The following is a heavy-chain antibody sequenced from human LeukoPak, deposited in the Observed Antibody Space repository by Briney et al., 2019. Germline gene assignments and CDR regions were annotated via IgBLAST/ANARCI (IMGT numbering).Heavy chain of an antibody. CDR2: INPNSGGT. V-gene: IGHV1-2*02. J-gene: IGHJ6*03. CDR3: ARDRGASRDFWSGLKADYYYYYMDV. D-gene: IGHD3-3*01. CDR1: GYTFTGYY. Sequence: ASVKVSCKASGYTFTGYYMHWVRQAPGQGLEWMGWINPNSGGTNYAQNFQGRVTMTRDTSISTAYMELSRLRSDDTAVYYCARDRGASRDFWSGLKADYYYYYMDVWGKGTTVTVSS.